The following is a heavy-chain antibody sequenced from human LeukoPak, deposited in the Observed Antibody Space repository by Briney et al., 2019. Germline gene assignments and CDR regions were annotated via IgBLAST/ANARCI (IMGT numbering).Heavy chain of an antibody. J-gene: IGHJ4*02. D-gene: IGHD2-15*01. V-gene: IGHV4-30-2*01. CDR1: GDSISSGGYY. CDR3: ARTHCSGGSCYSGYCAGDCYLFFDY. CDR2: IYHSGTT. Sequence: PSETLSLTCTVSGDSISSGGYYWSWIRQPPGKGLEWIGYIYHSGTTYYNPSLKSRVTISADRSKSQFSLKLSSVTAADTAIYYCARTHCSGGSCYSGYCAGDCYLFFDYWGQGILVTVSS.